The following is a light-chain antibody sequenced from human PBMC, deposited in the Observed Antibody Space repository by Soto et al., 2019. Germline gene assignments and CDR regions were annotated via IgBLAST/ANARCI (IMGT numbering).Light chain of an antibody. CDR1: QSVSSSY. CDR3: QQRSNWPTIT. V-gene: IGKV3D-20*02. Sequence: EIVLTQSPGTLSLSPGERATLSCRASQSVSSSYLAWYQQKPGQAPRLLIYGASSRATGIPDRFSGSGSGTDFTLTISSLETEDAAVYSCQQRSNWPTITFGQGTRLEIK. CDR2: GAS. J-gene: IGKJ5*01.